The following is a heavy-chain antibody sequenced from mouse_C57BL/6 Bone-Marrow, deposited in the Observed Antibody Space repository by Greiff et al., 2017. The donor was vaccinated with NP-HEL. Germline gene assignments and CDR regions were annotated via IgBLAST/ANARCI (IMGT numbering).Heavy chain of an antibody. CDR2: ISSGGSYP. V-gene: IGHV5-6*01. J-gene: IGHJ3*01. CDR3: ASGLFAY. CDR1: GFTFSSYG. Sequence: EVHLVESGGDLVKPGGSLKLSCAASGFTFSSYGMSWVRQTPDKRLEWVATISSGGSYPYYPDSVKGRFTISRDNAKNTLYLQMGSLKSEDTAMYYCASGLFAYWGQGTLVTVSA.